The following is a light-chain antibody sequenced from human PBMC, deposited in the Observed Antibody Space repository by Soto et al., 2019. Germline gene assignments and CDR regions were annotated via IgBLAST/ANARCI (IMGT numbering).Light chain of an antibody. CDR1: ESLADWGGSNF. CDR3: MQSSQIPNT. J-gene: IGKJ2*01. CDR2: EVS. V-gene: IGKV2D-29*01. Sequence: EIVLTQTPLSLSVTPGLPASISCKSSESLADWGGSNFLYWYLQRPGQPPKLLMYEVSQRFSGVPDRFSGSGSGTDFTLKISRVEADDAGIYYCMQSSQIPNTSGQGTKREIK.